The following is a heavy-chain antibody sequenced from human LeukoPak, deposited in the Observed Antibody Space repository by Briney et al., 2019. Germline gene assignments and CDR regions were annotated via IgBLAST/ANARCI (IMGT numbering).Heavy chain of an antibody. J-gene: IGHJ3*02. D-gene: IGHD3-22*01. CDR1: GGTFSSYA. Sequence: SVKVSCKASGGTFSSYAISWVRQAPRQGLEWMGRIIPIFGIANYAQKFQGRVTITADKSTSTAYMELSSLRSEDTAVYYCARAPSYYDSSGYCEGDAFDIWRQGTMVSVSS. V-gene: IGHV1-69*04. CDR3: ARAPSYYDSSGYCEGDAFDI. CDR2: IIPIFGIA.